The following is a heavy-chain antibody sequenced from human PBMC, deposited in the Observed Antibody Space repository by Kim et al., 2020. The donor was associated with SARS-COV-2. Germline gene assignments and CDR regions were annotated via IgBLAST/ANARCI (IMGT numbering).Heavy chain of an antibody. CDR3: LGICEYYYYGMDV. Sequence: AASVEGRFTITRNDTKNTGYMQMNSLKTEDTAVYYCLGICEYYYYGMDVWGQGTTVTVSS. V-gene: IGHV3-73*01. D-gene: IGHD6-6*01. J-gene: IGHJ6*02.